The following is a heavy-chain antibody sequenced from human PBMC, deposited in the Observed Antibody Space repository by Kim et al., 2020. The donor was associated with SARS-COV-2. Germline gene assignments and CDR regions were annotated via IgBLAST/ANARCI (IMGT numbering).Heavy chain of an antibody. J-gene: IGHJ6*02. D-gene: IGHD3-3*01. CDR3: AKDFVEIFGVVIYYYYYGMDV. V-gene: IGHV3-30*18. CDR1: GFTFSSYG. Sequence: GGSLRLSCAASGFTFSSYGMHWVRQAPGKGLEWVAVISYDGSNKYYADSVKGRFTISRDNSKNTLYLQMNSLRAEDTAVYYCAKDFVEIFGVVIYYYYYGMDVWGQGTTVTVSS. CDR2: ISYDGSNK.